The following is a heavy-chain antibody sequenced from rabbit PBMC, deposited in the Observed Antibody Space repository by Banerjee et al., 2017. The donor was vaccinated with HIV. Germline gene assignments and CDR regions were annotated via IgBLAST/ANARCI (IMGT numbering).Heavy chain of an antibody. CDR2: IPAGSSGNI. J-gene: IGHJ4*01. Sequence: QEQLEESGGDLVKPEGSLTLTCTASGFSFSSDAWIYWVRQAPGKGLEWIACIPAGSSGNIGYANWAKGRFTITSNTNQNTVDLKMTSLTAADTATYFCARWAAGSGGWYTFNLWGPGTLVTVS. V-gene: IGHV1S45*01. CDR3: ARWAAGSGGWYTFNL. D-gene: IGHD1-1*01. CDR1: GFSFSSDAW.